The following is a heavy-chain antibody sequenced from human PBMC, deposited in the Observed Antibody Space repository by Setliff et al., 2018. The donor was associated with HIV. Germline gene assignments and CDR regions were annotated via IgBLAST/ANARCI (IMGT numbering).Heavy chain of an antibody. J-gene: IGHJ6*03. D-gene: IGHD3-22*01. V-gene: IGHV1-69*13. CDR2: VIPIFGTA. Sequence: VASVKVPCKASGDTFNSYAISWVRQAPGQGLEWMGGVIPIFGTANYAQKFQGRVTITADESTSTAYMELSSLRSEDTAVYYCAKGGYYDSTGYYYYYLYYLDEWGKGTTVTVSS. CDR3: AKGGYYDSTGYYYYYLYYLDE. CDR1: GDTFNSYA.